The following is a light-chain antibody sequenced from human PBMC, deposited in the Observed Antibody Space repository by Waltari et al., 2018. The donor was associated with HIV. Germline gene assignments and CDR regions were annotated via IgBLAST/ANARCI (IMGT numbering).Light chain of an antibody. CDR3: VAWDDSLSGYV. Sequence: QSVLTQPPSASGTLGQRVTISCPGSNSHVGSQPVYLFQQVPGTAPKLLIYRDYQRRSGIPDRFSGSKSGASASLTISGLRSEDEADYYCVAWDDSLSGYVFGTGTKVSVL. CDR2: RDY. CDR1: NSHVGSQP. V-gene: IGLV1-47*01. J-gene: IGLJ1*01.